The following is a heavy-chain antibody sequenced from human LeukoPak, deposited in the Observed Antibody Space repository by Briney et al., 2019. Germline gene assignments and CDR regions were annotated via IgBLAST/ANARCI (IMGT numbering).Heavy chain of an antibody. CDR3: TTDTRLWLGELPFDY. CDR1: GFTFSNAW. Sequence: GGSLRLSCAASGFTFSNAWMRWVRQAPGKGLEWVGCIKSKTDGGTTDSAAPVTGRFTISRDDSKNTLYLQMNSLKTEDTAVYYCTTDTRLWLGELPFDYWGQGTLVTVSS. D-gene: IGHD3-10*01. J-gene: IGHJ4*02. CDR2: IKSKTDGGTT. V-gene: IGHV3-15*01.